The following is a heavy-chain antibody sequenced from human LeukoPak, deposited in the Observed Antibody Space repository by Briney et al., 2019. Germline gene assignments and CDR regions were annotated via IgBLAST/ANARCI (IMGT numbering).Heavy chain of an antibody. CDR2: IYHSRAT. Sequence: SETLSLTCVVSGGSISSSDWWSWVRQPPGKGLEWIGEIYHSRATNYNPSLKSRLTISVDMSKNQFSLTLGSVSATDTAVYYCVSPRGFSYGYFDYWGQGTLVTVSS. CDR1: GGSISSSDW. D-gene: IGHD5-18*01. CDR3: VSPRGFSYGYFDY. J-gene: IGHJ4*02. V-gene: IGHV4-4*02.